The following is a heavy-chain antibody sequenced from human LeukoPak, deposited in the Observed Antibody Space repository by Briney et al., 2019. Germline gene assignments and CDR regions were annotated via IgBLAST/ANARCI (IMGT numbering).Heavy chain of an antibody. V-gene: IGHV3-30-3*01. CDR2: ISYDGSNK. CDR3: ARGDYDRLEAPKYYFDY. CDR1: GFTFSSYA. D-gene: IGHD3-16*01. J-gene: IGHJ4*02. Sequence: GGSLRLSCAASGFTFSSYAMHWVRQAPGKGLEWVAVISYDGSNKYYADSVKGRFTISRDNSKNTLYLQMNSLRAEDTAVYYCARGDYDRLEAPKYYFDYWGQGTLVTVSS.